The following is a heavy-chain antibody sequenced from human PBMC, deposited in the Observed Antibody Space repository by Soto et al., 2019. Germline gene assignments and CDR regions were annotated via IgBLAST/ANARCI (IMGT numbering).Heavy chain of an antibody. CDR2: INSDGSST. J-gene: IGHJ4*02. Sequence: EVQLVESGGGLVQPGGSLRLSCAASGFTFSSYWMHWVRQAPGKGLVWVSRINSDGSSTSYADSVKGRFTISRDNAKNRFYLQRTGWGAGERVLNSCALARTIFELFSAESAGWGQGPRFTFS. V-gene: IGHV3-74*01. D-gene: IGHD3-3*01. CDR3: ALARTIFELFSAESAG. CDR1: GFTFSSYW.